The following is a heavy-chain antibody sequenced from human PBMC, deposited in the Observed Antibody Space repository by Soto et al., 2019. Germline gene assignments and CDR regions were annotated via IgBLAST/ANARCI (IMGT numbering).Heavy chain of an antibody. V-gene: IGHV3-9*01. D-gene: IGHD6-19*01. CDR2: ISWNSGSI. Sequence: EVQLVESGGGLVQPGRSLRLSCAASGFTFDDYAMHWVRQAPGKGLEWVSGISWNSGSIGCADSVKGRFTISRDNAKNSLYLQMNSLRAEDTALYYCAKDPGPIAVAGTGAFDIWGQGTMVTVSS. CDR1: GFTFDDYA. J-gene: IGHJ3*02. CDR3: AKDPGPIAVAGTGAFDI.